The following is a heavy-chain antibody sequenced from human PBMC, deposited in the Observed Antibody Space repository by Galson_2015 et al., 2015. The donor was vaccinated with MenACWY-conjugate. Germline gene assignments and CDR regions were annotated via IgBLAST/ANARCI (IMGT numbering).Heavy chain of an antibody. CDR1: GYTFTTYS. J-gene: IGHJ4*02. CDR3: SRSPKVVVPAAFFDS. D-gene: IGHD2-2*01. V-gene: IGHV1-3*01. Sequence: SGYTFTTYSIHWVRQAPGQRLEWMGWINAGNGNTKYSQNFQGRVTITRDTSATTAYMELSSLRSEDTAVHYCSRSPKVVVPAAFFDSWGQGTLVTVSS. CDR2: INAGNGNT.